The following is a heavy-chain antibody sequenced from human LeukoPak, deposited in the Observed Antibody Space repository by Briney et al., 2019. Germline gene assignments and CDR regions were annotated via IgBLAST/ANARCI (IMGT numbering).Heavy chain of an antibody. CDR3: ARETVTGNYPDY. V-gene: IGHV3-48*03. J-gene: IGHJ4*02. Sequence: GGSLRLSCAASGFTFSSYGMNWVRQAPGRGLEWVSYISDSGRTIYYADSVKGRFTISRDSAKNSLYLQMNSLRAEDTAVYYCARETVTGNYPDYWGQGTLVTVSS. CDR2: ISDSGRTI. D-gene: IGHD1-7*01. CDR1: GFTFSSYG.